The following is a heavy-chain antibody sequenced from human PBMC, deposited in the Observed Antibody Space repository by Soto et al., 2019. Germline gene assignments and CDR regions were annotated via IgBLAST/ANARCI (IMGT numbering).Heavy chain of an antibody. CDR3: ARVDRAPGYSSSWPPPH. D-gene: IGHD6-13*01. V-gene: IGHV1-8*02. CDR1: GYTFTNND. J-gene: IGHJ4*02. CDR2: MNPGSGST. Sequence: ASVKVSCKASGYTFTNNDVSWVRQATGQGLEWMGWMNPGSGSTSYAQKFQGRVTMTRDTSTSTVYMELSSLRSEDTAVYYCARVDRAPGYSSSWPPPHWGQGTLVTVSS.